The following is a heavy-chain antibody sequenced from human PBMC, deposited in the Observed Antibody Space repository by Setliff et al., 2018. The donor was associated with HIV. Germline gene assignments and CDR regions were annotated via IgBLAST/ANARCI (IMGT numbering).Heavy chain of an antibody. D-gene: IGHD2-2*03. CDR2: ISGSGGST. Sequence: TGGSLRLSCAASGFTFSSYASGWVRQAPGKGLEWVSAISGSGGSTYYADSVKGRSTISSDNSKNTLYLQMNSLRAEDTAVYYCAKDLDIVVVPAAPDAFDIWGQGTMVTVSS. CDR3: AKDLDIVVVPAAPDAFDI. J-gene: IGHJ3*02. V-gene: IGHV3-23*01. CDR1: GFTFSSYA.